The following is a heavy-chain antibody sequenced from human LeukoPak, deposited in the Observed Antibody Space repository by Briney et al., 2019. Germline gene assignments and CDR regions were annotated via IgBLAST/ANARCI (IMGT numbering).Heavy chain of an antibody. CDR2: IRYDGSNK. J-gene: IGHJ3*02. CDR1: GFTFSSYG. D-gene: IGHD2-2*02. V-gene: IGHV3-30*02. Sequence: PGGSLRLSCAASGFTFSSYGMHWVRQAPGKGLEWVAFIRYDGSNKYYADSVKGRFTISRDNSKNTLYLQMNSLRAEDTAVYYCAKIGYCSSTSCYTGQGAFDIWGQGTMVTVSS. CDR3: AKIGYCSSTSCYTGQGAFDI.